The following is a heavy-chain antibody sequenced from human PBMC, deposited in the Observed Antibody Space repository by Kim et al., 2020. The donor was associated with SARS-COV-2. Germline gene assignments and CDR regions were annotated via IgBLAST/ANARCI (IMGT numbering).Heavy chain of an antibody. Sequence: SLKSRVTISIDTSKSQLSLKLSSVTAAATAVYYCARHKRTASYMAPYNMDVWGQGTTVTVSS. CDR3: ARHKRTASYMAPYNMDV. D-gene: IGHD1-20*01. J-gene: IGHJ6*02. V-gene: IGHV4-39*01.